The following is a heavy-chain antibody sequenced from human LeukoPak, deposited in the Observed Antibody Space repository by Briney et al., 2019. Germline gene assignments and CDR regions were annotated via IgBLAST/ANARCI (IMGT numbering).Heavy chain of an antibody. V-gene: IGHV1-46*01. CDR1: GYTFTSYY. CDR2: INPSGGTT. CDR3: ARDRYYYDSSGLFGY. D-gene: IGHD3-22*01. Sequence: GASVKVSCKASGYTFTSYYMHWVRQAPGQGLEWMGIINPSGGTTTYAQKFQGRVTMTRDTSTSTVYMELSSLRSEDTAVYYCARDRYYYDSSGLFGYWGQGTLVTVSS. J-gene: IGHJ4*02.